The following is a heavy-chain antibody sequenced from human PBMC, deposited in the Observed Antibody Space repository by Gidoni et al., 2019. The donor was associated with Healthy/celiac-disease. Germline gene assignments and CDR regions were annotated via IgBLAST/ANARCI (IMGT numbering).Heavy chain of an antibody. CDR1: GFSLSNARLS. V-gene: IGHV2-26*01. CDR2: IFSNDEK. CDR3: ARIRRIVGDDQNGVPFDI. J-gene: IGHJ3*02. Sequence: QITLKESGHVLVKPTEPLTLTCTVSGFSLSNARLSVSWIRQSPGKALEWLAHIFSNDEKSYSTSLKRRLTSPKDTSKSQVVLTMTNMDPVDTATYYCARIRRIVGDDQNGVPFDIWGQGTMVTVSS. D-gene: IGHD1-26*01.